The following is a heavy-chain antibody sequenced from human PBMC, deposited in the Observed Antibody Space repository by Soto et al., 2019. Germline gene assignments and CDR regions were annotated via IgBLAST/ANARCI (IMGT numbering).Heavy chain of an antibody. V-gene: IGHV4-30-2*01. CDR3: AREGYSYGTFDY. CDR2: IYHSGST. Sequence: SETLSLTCAVSGGSISSGGYSWSWIRQPPGKGLEWIGYIYHSGSTYYNPSLKSRVTISVGRSKNQFSLKLSSVTAADTAVYYCAREGYSYGTFDYWGQGTLVTVSS. D-gene: IGHD5-18*01. J-gene: IGHJ4*02. CDR1: GGSISSGGYS.